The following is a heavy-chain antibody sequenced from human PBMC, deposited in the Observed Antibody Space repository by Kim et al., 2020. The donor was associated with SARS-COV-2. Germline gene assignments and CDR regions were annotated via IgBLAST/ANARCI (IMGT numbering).Heavy chain of an antibody. D-gene: IGHD6-19*01. V-gene: IGHV4-34*01. CDR1: GGSFSGYY. CDR3: ARGYSSGCLGCGMDV. J-gene: IGHJ6*02. Sequence: SETLSLTCAVYGGSFSGYYWSWIRQPPGKGLEWIGEINHSGSTNYNPSLKSRVTISVDTSKNQFSLKLSSVTAADTAVYYCARGYSSGCLGCGMDVWGQGTTVTVSS. CDR2: INHSGST.